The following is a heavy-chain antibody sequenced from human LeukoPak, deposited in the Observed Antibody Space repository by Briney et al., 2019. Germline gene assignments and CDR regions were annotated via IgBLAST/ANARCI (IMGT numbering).Heavy chain of an antibody. D-gene: IGHD3-10*01. CDR2: ISSSSSYT. CDR3: ARTRWFGELLGAFDI. V-gene: IGHV3-21*05. J-gene: IGHJ3*02. CDR1: GFTFSSYG. Sequence: PGGSLRLSCAASGFTFSSYGMHWVRQAPGKGLEWVSYISSSSSYTNYADSVKGRFTISRDSAENSLYLQMNSLRAEDTAVYYCARTRWFGELLGAFDIWGQGTMVTVSS.